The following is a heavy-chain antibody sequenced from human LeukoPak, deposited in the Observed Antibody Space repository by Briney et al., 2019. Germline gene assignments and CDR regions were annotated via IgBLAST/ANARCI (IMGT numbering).Heavy chain of an antibody. D-gene: IGHD3-10*02. CDR2: IKQDGSEK. Sequence: GGSLRLSCAASGFTFNNSWMSWVRQAPGKGLEWVANIKQDGSEKNYVDSVKGRFTISRDNAKSSLYLQMNSLRVEDTAVYHCARYMSLGDWGQGTLVTVSS. CDR1: GFTFNNSW. J-gene: IGHJ4*02. V-gene: IGHV3-7*01. CDR3: ARYMSLGD.